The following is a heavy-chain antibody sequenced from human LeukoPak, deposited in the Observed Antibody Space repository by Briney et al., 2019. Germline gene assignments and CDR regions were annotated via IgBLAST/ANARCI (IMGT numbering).Heavy chain of an antibody. Sequence: GGSLRLSCAASGFTFSSYWMSWVRQAPGKGLEWVANIKQDGSEKYYVDSVKGRFTISRDNAKNSLYLQMNSLRAEDTAVYYCARVGYYDSSGYLSPHFDYWGQGTLVTVSS. D-gene: IGHD3-22*01. CDR1: GFTFSSYW. J-gene: IGHJ4*02. V-gene: IGHV3-7*01. CDR2: IKQDGSEK. CDR3: ARVGYYDSSGYLSPHFDY.